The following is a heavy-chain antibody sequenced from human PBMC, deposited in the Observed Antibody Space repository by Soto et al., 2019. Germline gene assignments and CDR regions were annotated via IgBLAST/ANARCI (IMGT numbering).Heavy chain of an antibody. J-gene: IGHJ3*02. CDR1: GFTFSAYG. CDR2: IGPDGSRT. V-gene: IGHV3-64*01. CDR3: TRHYRGPIDTAFDI. D-gene: IGHD2-15*01. Sequence: GGSLRLSCAASGFTFSAYGMHWVRQAPGKGLEYVSAIGPDGSRTYHANSVKGRFTISRDNSKNTLYLQMGSLRAEDMAVYYCTRHYRGPIDTAFDIWGQGTMVTVSS.